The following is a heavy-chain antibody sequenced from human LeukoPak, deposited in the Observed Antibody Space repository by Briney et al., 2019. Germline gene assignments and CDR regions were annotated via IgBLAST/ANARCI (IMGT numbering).Heavy chain of an antibody. CDR3: ARSPVWQLAYYFDY. CDR1: GGSISSGGYS. CDR2: IYHSGST. V-gene: IGHV4-30-2*01. D-gene: IGHD6-13*01. J-gene: IGHJ4*02. Sequence: SQTLSLTCAVSGGSISSGGYSWSWIRQPPGKGLEWIGYIYHSGSTYYNPSLKSRVTISVDRSKNQFSLKLSSVTAADTAVYYCARSPVWQLAYYFDYWGQGTLVTVSS.